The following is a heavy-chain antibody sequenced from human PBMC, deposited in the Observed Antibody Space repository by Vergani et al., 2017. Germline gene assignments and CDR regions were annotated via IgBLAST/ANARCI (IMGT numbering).Heavy chain of an antibody. D-gene: IGHD3-10*01. V-gene: IGHV3-21*01. CDR3: ARDRESGAFDI. CDR2: ISSSSSYI. J-gene: IGHJ3*02. CDR1: GFTFSSYS. Sequence: VQLVESGGGLVKPGGSLRLSCAASGFTFSSYSMNWVRQAPGKGLEWVSSISSSSSYIYYADSVKGRFTISRDNAKNSLYLQMNSLRAGDTAVYYCARDRESGAFDIWGQGTMVTVSS.